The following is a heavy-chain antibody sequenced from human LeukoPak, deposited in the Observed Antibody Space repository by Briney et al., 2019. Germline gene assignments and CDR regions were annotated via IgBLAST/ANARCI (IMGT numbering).Heavy chain of an antibody. Sequence: PSETLSLTCAVYGGSFSGYYWSWIRQPPGKGLEWIGEINLSGSTNYKPSLKSRVTISVDTSKNQFSLKLSSVTAADTAVYYCARGGYYGSGNDFRFDPWGQGTLVTVSS. CDR3: ARGGYYGSGNDFRFDP. D-gene: IGHD3-10*01. CDR1: GGSFSGYY. CDR2: INLSGST. V-gene: IGHV4-34*01. J-gene: IGHJ5*02.